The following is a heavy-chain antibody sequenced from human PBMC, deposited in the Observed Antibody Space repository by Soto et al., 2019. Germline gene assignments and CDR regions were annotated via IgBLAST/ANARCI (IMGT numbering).Heavy chain of an antibody. CDR3: AKDNDGGYDAFDI. Sequence: EVQLVESGGGLVQPGRSLRLYCAASGFTFEDYVMHWVRQAPGKGLEWVSRITWNSRIIGYADSVKGRFTISRDNAKNSLYLQMTSLRAEDTALYYCAKDNDGGYDAFDIWGQGTMVTVSS. V-gene: IGHV3-9*01. J-gene: IGHJ3*02. CDR1: GFTFEDYV. CDR2: ITWNSRII. D-gene: IGHD3-16*01.